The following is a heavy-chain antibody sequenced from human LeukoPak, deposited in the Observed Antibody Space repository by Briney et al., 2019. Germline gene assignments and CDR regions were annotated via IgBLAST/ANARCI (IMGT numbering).Heavy chain of an antibody. CDR3: AREKGVSDY. V-gene: IGHV3-23*01. D-gene: IGHD3-16*01. Sequence: GGSLRLSCAASGFAFSSYAISWVRQAPGKGLEWVSTISGSGGSTNYADSVKGRFTISRDNAENSLYLQMNSLRDEDTAVYYCAREKGVSDYWGQGTLVTVSS. J-gene: IGHJ4*02. CDR2: ISGSGGST. CDR1: GFAFSSYA.